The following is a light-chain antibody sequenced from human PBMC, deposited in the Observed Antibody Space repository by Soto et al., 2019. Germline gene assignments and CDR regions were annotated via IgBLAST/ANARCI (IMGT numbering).Light chain of an antibody. V-gene: IGLV1-40*01. J-gene: IGLJ1*01. Sequence: QSVLTQPPSVSGSPGQSVTISCTGSSSNIGAGYDVHWYQQLPGTAPKLLIYGNSNRPSGVPDRFSGSKSGTSASLAITGLQAEDEADYYCQSYDSSLSALYVFGTGTNVTVL. CDR1: SSNIGAGYD. CDR2: GNS. CDR3: QSYDSSLSALYV.